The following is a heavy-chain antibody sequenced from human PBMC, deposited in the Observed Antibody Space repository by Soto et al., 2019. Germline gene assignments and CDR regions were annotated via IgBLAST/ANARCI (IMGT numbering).Heavy chain of an antibody. J-gene: IGHJ4*02. Sequence: QVQLQKSGPGLVKPSQTLSLTCTVSGGSISSGGYYWSWIRQHPAKGLEWIGYIYYSGSTYYNPSLKSRVTISVDTSKNQFSLKLSSVTAADTAVHYCARDQGGWHYFDYWGQGTLDTVS. D-gene: IGHD1-26*01. CDR1: GGSISSGGYY. CDR3: ARDQGGWHYFDY. CDR2: IYYSGST. V-gene: IGHV4-31*03.